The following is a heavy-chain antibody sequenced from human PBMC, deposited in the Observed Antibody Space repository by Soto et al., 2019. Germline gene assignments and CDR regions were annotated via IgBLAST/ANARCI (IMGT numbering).Heavy chain of an antibody. Sequence: GGSLRLSCAASGFTFSSYDMHWVRQATGKXLEWVSAIGTAGDPYYPGSVKGRFTISRENAKNSLYLQMNSLRAGDTAVYYCARGGGGLAFGYYYYYGMDVWGQGTTVTVSS. CDR2: IGTAGDP. CDR3: ARGGGGLAFGYYYYYGMDV. V-gene: IGHV3-13*05. J-gene: IGHJ6*02. CDR1: GFTFSSYD. D-gene: IGHD3-16*01.